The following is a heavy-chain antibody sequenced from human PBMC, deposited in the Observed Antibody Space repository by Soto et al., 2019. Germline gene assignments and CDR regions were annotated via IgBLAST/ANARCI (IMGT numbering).Heavy chain of an antibody. Sequence: GKGLEWVSYISSSGSTIYYADSVKGRFTISRDNAKNSLYLQMNSLRAEDTAVYYCAREAERPFPKSAAYFQHWGQGTPVIVFS. V-gene: IGHV3-11*01. CDR2: ISSSGSTI. CDR3: AREAERPFPKSAAYFQH. J-gene: IGHJ1*01. D-gene: IGHD1-1*01.